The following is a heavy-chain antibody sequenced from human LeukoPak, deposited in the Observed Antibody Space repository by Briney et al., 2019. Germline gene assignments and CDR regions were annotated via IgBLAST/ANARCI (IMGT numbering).Heavy chain of an antibody. Sequence: ASVKVSCKASGYTFSGNYMHWVRQAPGQGLEWMGWINPNSGGTNYAQKFQGRVTMTRDTSISTAYMELSRLRSDDTAVYYCAKVVGYSGYDFYDWFDPWGQGTLVTVSS. J-gene: IGHJ5*02. V-gene: IGHV1-2*02. CDR3: AKVVGYSGYDFYDWFDP. CDR2: INPNSGGT. D-gene: IGHD5-12*01. CDR1: GYTFSGNY.